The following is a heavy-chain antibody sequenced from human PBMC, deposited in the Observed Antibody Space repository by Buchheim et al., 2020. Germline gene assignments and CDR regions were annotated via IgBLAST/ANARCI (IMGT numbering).Heavy chain of an antibody. V-gene: IGHV1-2*06. D-gene: IGHD3-3*01. CDR3: AGVRELRFSDHGLDI. J-gene: IGHJ6*02. CDR2: INPSNTAT. Sequence: QVLLLQSGAEVKKPGASVKVSCKASGYTFTGYYLHWVRQAPGQGLEWIGRINPSNTATVLAERFQGRVTLTADTSIGTVYMELKRLTSDDTAIYYCAGVRELRFSDHGLDIWGQGT. CDR1: GYTFTGYY.